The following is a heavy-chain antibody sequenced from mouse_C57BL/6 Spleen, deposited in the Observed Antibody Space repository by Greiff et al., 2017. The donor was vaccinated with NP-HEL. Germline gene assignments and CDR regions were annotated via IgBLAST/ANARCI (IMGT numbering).Heavy chain of an antibody. CDR1: GYSFSSYC. CDR3: ARSGEYDSWFAY. V-gene: IGHV1-80*01. CDR2: IYPGDGDT. J-gene: IGHJ3*01. D-gene: IGHD2-14*01. Sequence: QVQLQQSGAELVKPGASVKISCKASGYSFSSYCMNWVKQRPGKGLEWIGQIYPGDGDTNYNGKFKGKATLTADKSSSTAYMQLSSLTSEDSAVYFCARSGEYDSWFAYWGQGTLVTVSA.